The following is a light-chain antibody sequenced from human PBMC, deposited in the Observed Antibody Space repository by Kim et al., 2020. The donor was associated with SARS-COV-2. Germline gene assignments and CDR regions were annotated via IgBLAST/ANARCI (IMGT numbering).Light chain of an antibody. CDR1: DNIDIS. CDR2: DAA. Sequence: PGESATLSCGASDNIDISLAWYQQTPGQPPRLLIYDAAVRAAGIPDRFSGSGSGTDFTLTIGSLAPEDFAIYYCQQRGSWHPALNFGGGTKVDIK. J-gene: IGKJ4*01. CDR3: QQRGSWHPALN. V-gene: IGKV3D-11*02.